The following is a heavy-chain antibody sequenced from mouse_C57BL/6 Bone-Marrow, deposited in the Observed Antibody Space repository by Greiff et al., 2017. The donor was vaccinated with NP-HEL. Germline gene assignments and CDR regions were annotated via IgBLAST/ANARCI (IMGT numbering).Heavy chain of an antibody. Sequence: EVKLLESGPGLVKPSQSLSLTCSVTGYSITSGYYWNWIRQFPGNKLEWMGYISYDGSNNYNPSLKNRISITRDTSKNQFFLKLNSVTTEDTATYYCARGRRTWFAYWGQGTLVTVSA. CDR3: ARGRRTWFAY. J-gene: IGHJ3*01. CDR2: ISYDGSN. V-gene: IGHV3-6*01. CDR1: GYSITSGYY.